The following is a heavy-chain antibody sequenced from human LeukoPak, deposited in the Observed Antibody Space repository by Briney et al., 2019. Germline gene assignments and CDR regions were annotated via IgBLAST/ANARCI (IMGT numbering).Heavy chain of an antibody. Sequence: GGSLRLSCAASGFTVSSNYMSWVRQAPGKGLEWVSVIYSGGSTYYADSVKGRFTISRDNSKNTLYLQMNSLRAEDTAVYYCARVTLSGSYLFDYWGQGTLVTVSS. CDR2: IYSGGST. J-gene: IGHJ4*02. V-gene: IGHV3-66*02. D-gene: IGHD1-26*01. CDR1: GFTVSSNY. CDR3: ARVTLSGSYLFDY.